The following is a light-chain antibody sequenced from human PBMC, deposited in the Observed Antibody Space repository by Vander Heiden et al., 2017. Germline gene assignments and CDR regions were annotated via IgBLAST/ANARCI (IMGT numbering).Light chain of an antibody. Sequence: DVVMTQSPDSLAVSLGERATINCKSSQSLSYNSNDKDYLAWFQKKPGQPPKLLIYWASTREAGVPDRFSGSASGTDFTLTISSLQAEDVAVYYCLQYYNVPRTFGQGTRVEIK. CDR2: WAS. J-gene: IGKJ1*01. CDR1: QSLSYNSNDKDY. V-gene: IGKV4-1*01. CDR3: LQYYNVPRT.